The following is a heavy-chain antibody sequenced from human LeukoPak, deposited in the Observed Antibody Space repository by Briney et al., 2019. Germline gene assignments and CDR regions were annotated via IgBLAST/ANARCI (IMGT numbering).Heavy chain of an antibody. CDR1: GFTFTSSA. V-gene: IGHV1-58*01. CDR2: IVVGSGNT. D-gene: IGHD3-22*01. CDR3: AASPDYYDSSGYSYYFDY. J-gene: IGHJ4*02. Sequence: SVKVSCKASGFTFTSSAVQWVRQARGQRLEWIGWIVVGSGNTNYAQKFQERVTITRDMSTSTAYMELSSLRSDDTAVYYCAASPDYYDSSGYSYYFDYWGQGTLVTVSS.